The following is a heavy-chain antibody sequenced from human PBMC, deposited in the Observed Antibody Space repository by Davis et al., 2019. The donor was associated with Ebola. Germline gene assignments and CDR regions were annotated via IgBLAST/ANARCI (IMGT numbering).Heavy chain of an antibody. V-gene: IGHV3-30*18. J-gene: IGHJ6*02. Sequence: GESLKISCEASTFTFSSYAMHWVRQAPGKGLEWVAFISTDGNKKDYADSVKGRFTISRDNSRDTLFLQMDSLRFEDSAVYYCVKDQIMIANNFFGLDVWGQGTTVTVSS. CDR1: TFTFSSYA. CDR3: VKDQIMIANNFFGLDV. CDR2: ISTDGNKK. D-gene: IGHD3-16*01.